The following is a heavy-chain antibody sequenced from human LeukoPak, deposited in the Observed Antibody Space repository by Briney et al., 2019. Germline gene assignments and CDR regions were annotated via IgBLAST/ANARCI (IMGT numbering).Heavy chain of an antibody. D-gene: IGHD5-24*01. CDR2: IKQDGSKK. Sequence: GGSLRLSCVASGFPFSSYWMTWVRQAPGKGLEWLANIKQDGSKKSYVDSVKGRFTISGDNAKNSLYLQMNSLRAEDTAIYYCTRVGYIDEGIDYWGQGTLVTVSS. J-gene: IGHJ4*02. CDR3: TRVGYIDEGIDY. CDR1: GFPFSSYW. V-gene: IGHV3-7*04.